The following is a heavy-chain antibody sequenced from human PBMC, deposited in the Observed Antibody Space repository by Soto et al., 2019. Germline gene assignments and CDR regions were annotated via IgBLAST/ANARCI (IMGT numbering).Heavy chain of an antibody. CDR1: GGSVNGYY. J-gene: IGHJ5*02. V-gene: IGHV4-34*01. CDR3: ATRITVFGLLIPPFDP. Sequence: SETLSLTCAVYGGSVNGYYWNWIRQPPGKGLEWIGEINHTGGTHYNSSLKSRVSMSVDTSKNQFSLRLSSVTAADTAIYYCATRITVFGLLIPPFDPWGQGTQVTVSS. CDR2: INHTGGT. D-gene: IGHD3-3*01.